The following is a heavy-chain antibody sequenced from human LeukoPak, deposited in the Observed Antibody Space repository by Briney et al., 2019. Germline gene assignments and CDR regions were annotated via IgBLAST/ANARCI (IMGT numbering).Heavy chain of an antibody. CDR3: ARLQLRFLEWLLVNSWFDP. D-gene: IGHD3-3*01. Sequence: SETLSLTCAVSGYSISSGYYWGWIRQPPRKGVEWIASIYQSGSTYYNPSLKSRVTISVDTSKNQFSLKLSSVTAADTAVYYCARLQLRFLEWLLVNSWFDPWGQGTLVTVSS. J-gene: IGHJ5*02. CDR1: GYSISSGYY. V-gene: IGHV4-38-2*01. CDR2: IYQSGST.